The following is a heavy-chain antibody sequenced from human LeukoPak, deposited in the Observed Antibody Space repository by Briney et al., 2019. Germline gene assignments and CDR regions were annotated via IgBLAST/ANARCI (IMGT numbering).Heavy chain of an antibody. CDR3: ARGEYHHYCSSTSCPPFAFDI. J-gene: IGHJ3*02. CDR1: GFTFSSYS. CDR2: ISSSSSTI. D-gene: IGHD2-2*01. Sequence: GGSLRLSCAASGFTFSSYSMNWVRQAPGKGLEWVSYISSSSSTIYYANSVKGRFTISRDNAKNSLYLQMNSLRAEDTAVYYCARGEYHHYCSSTSCPPFAFDIWGQGTMVTVSS. V-gene: IGHV3-48*04.